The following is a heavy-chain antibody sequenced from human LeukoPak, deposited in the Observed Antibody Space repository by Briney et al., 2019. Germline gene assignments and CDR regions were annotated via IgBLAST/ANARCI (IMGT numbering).Heavy chain of an antibody. J-gene: IGHJ6*02. V-gene: IGHV1-46*01. CDR3: AGGMLSPYYYYGMDV. Sequence: GASVKVSCKASGYTFTSYYMHWVRQAPGQGLEWMGIINPSDGSTSYAQKFQGRVTMTRDTSTSTVYMELSSLRSEDTAVYYCAGGMLSPYYYYGMDVWGQGTTVTVSS. CDR2: INPSDGST. CDR1: GYTFTSYY. D-gene: IGHD2-8*01.